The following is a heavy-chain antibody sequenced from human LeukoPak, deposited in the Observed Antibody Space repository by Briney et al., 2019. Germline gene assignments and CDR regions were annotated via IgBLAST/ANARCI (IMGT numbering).Heavy chain of an antibody. V-gene: IGHV4-34*01. CDR3: ARGRGAITMVRGVSVWFDP. Sequence: SETLSLTCAAYGGSFSGYYWSWIRQPPGKGLEWIGEINHSGSTNYNPSLKSRVTISVDTSKNQFSLKLSSVTAADTAVYYCARGRGAITMVRGVSVWFDPWGQGTLVTVSS. CDR2: INHSGST. CDR1: GGSFSGYY. D-gene: IGHD3-10*01. J-gene: IGHJ5*02.